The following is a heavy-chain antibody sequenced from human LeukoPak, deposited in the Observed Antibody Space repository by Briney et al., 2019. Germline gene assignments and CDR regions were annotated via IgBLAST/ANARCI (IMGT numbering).Heavy chain of an antibody. CDR3: ARSPPRWLQFSYFDY. CDR2: ISSSSSTI. V-gene: IGHV3-48*01. CDR1: GFTFSSYS. D-gene: IGHD5-24*01. Sequence: AGGSLRLSCAASGFTFSSYSMTWVRQAPGKGLEWVSYISSSSSTIYYADSVKGRFTISRDNAKNSLYLQMNSLRAEDTAVYYCARSPPRWLQFSYFDYWGQGTLVTVSS. J-gene: IGHJ4*02.